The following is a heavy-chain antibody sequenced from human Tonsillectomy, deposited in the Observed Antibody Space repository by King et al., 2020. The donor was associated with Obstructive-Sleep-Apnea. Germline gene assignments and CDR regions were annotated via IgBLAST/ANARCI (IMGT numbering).Heavy chain of an antibody. CDR3: ARRRGSGSSDY. V-gene: IGHV1-8*01. D-gene: IGHD3-10*01. CDR1: GYTFTSND. J-gene: IGHJ4*02. Sequence: QLVQSGAEVKKPGASVKVACKASGYTFTSNDIYWVRQATGQGLEWLGGRNANSGNTGYTQKFQGRVTMTRNTSITTAYMELSSLRSEDTAVYYCARRRGSGSSDYWGQGTLVTVSS. CDR2: RNANSGNT.